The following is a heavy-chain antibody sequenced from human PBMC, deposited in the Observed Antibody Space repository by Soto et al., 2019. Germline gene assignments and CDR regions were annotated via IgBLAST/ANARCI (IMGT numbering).Heavy chain of an antibody. CDR3: AKDKGYYDSSGVFDY. J-gene: IGHJ4*02. CDR2: ISWDGGST. V-gene: IGHV3-43*01. CDR1: GFTFDDYT. D-gene: IGHD3-22*01. Sequence: VGSLRLSCAASGFTFDDYTMHWVRQAPGKGLEWVSLISWDGGSTYYADSVKGRFTISRDNSKNSLYLQMNSLRTEDTALYYCAKDKGYYDSSGVFDYWGQGTLVTVSS.